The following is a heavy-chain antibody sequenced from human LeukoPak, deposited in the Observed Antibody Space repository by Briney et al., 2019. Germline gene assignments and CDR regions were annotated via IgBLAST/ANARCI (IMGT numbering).Heavy chain of an antibody. D-gene: IGHD2/OR15-2a*01. CDR1: GFTFSSYW. V-gene: IGHV3-74*01. CDR3: ARENYFWGFDY. Sequence: PGRSLRLSCAASGFTFSSYWMHWVRQAPGKGLVWVSRINSDGSSTSYADSVKGRFTISRDNAKNTLYLQMNSLRAEDTAVYYCARENYFWGFDYWGQGTLVTVSS. J-gene: IGHJ4*02. CDR2: INSDGSST.